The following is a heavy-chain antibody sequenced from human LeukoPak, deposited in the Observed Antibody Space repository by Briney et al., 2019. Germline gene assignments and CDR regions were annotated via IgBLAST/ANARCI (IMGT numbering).Heavy chain of an antibody. Sequence: GGSLRLSCAASGFTFSSYSMNWVRQAPGKGLEWVSSISSSSSYIYYADSVKGRFTISRDNAKNSLYLQMNSLRAEDTAVYYCARAPPPYYYFDYWGQGTLVTVSS. CDR3: ARAPPPYYYFDY. CDR1: GFTFSSYS. V-gene: IGHV3-21*01. J-gene: IGHJ4*02. CDR2: ISSSSSYI. D-gene: IGHD2-21*01.